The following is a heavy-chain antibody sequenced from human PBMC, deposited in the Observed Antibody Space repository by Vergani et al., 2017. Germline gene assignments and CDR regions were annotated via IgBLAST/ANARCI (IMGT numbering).Heavy chain of an antibody. CDR3: ARSLFSYYDSSGTSGMDV. J-gene: IGHJ6*02. Sequence: QVQLVESGGGVVQPGRSLRLSCAASGFTFSSYGMHWVRQAPGKGLEWVAVISYDGSNKYYADSVKGRFTISRDNSKNTLYLQMNSLRAEDTAVYYCARSLFSYYDSSGTSGMDVWGQGTTVTVSS. D-gene: IGHD3-22*01. CDR1: GFTFSSYG. V-gene: IGHV3-30*03. CDR2: ISYDGSNK.